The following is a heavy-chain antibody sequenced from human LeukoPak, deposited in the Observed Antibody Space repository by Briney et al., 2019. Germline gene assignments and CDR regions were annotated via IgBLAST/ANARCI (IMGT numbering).Heavy chain of an antibody. V-gene: IGHV3-7*01. J-gene: IGHJ5*02. CDR2: IKPDGSEK. CDR1: EFTFSIYW. Sequence: GGSLRLSCAASEFTFSIYWMSWVRQPPGKGLEWVAHIKPDGSEKNYVDSVKGRFTLFRDDAKNSVYLQMNSLRVEDTAVYYCARDSGVGGPWGQGIPVTVSS. CDR3: ARDSGVGGP. D-gene: IGHD6-19*01.